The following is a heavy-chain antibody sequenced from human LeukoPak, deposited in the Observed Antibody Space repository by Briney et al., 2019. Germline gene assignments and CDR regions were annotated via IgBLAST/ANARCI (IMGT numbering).Heavy chain of an antibody. Sequence: ASVKVSCKASGYTFTSYGISWVRQVPGQGLEWMGWISAYNGNTNYAQKLQGRVTMTTDTSTSTAYMELRSLRSDDTAVYYCARVETMYDFWSGYYPSKLYYFDYWGQGTLVTVSS. CDR1: GYTFTSYG. V-gene: IGHV1-18*01. J-gene: IGHJ4*02. CDR2: ISAYNGNT. CDR3: ARVETMYDFWSGYYPSKLYYFDY. D-gene: IGHD3-3*01.